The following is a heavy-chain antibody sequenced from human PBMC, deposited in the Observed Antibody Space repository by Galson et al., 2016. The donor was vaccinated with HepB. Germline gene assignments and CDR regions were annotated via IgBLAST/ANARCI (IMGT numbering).Heavy chain of an antibody. Sequence: SLRLSCAASGFTFSSYAMSWVRQAPGKGLEWVSSITGSGGSTYYADSVKGRITTSRDNSKNTLHLQMNSLRVEDTAVYYCAKGGGSDSSNSCSSDVWGQGTTVTVSS. D-gene: IGHD2-2*01. CDR3: AKGGGSDSSNSCSSDV. J-gene: IGHJ6*02. CDR1: GFTFSSYA. V-gene: IGHV3-23*01. CDR2: ITGSGGST.